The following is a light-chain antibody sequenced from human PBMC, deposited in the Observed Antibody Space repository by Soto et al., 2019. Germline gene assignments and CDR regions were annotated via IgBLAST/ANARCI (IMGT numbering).Light chain of an antibody. J-gene: IGKJ3*01. CDR3: QQYGTSPLT. V-gene: IGKV3-20*01. CDR2: GVS. Sequence: EIVLTQSPGTLSLSPGERATLSCRASQSVGSTYLAWYQQKPGQAPKLLIYGVSSRATGIPDRFSGSGSGTDFNLTISRLEPEDFAVYYCQQYGTSPLTFGPGTKVD. CDR1: QSVGSTY.